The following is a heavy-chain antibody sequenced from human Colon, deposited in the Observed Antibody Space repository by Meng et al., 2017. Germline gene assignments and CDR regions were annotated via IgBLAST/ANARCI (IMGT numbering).Heavy chain of an antibody. CDR1: GYTFPTKA. D-gene: IGHD2-2*01. CDR3: ARILVANLRSLHIDY. CDR2: ISPHNGNT. V-gene: IGHV1-18*01. J-gene: IGHJ4*02. Sequence: SAKVSCKASGYTFPTKAITWVRQAPGQGLEWMGWISPHNGNTNYAQKFQGRVTMTADGSTSTAYMELRRLRCDDTAGYLRARILVANLRSLHIDYWGQGTLVTVSS.